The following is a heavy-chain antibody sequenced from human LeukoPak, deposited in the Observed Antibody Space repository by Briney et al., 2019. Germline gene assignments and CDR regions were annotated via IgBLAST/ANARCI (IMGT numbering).Heavy chain of an antibody. CDR2: IWFDGSSK. CDR3: ARGFYRVRHDQSTYYFVH. Sequence: GGSLRLSCAASGFTFSSYAMSCVRQAPGKGLEWLALIWFDGSSKNYTDSVEGRFTISRDNSKNTLFLQMNSLRAEDTAVYYCARGFYRVRHDQSTYYFVHWGQGTLVTVSS. V-gene: IGHV3-33*08. J-gene: IGHJ4*02. D-gene: IGHD3-16*02. CDR1: GFTFSSYA.